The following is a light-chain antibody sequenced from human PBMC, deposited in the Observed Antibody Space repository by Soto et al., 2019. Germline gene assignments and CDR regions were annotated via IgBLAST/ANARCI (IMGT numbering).Light chain of an antibody. CDR3: QQYDSSPSSFT. CDR1: QSVSGSS. V-gene: IGKV3-20*01. J-gene: IGKJ3*01. Sequence: EIVLTQSPGTLSLSPGERATLSCRASQSVSGSSLAWYQQKPGQAPRLLIYGASSRATGIPDRFSGSGSGTDFTLTITSLEPEAFAVYYCQQYDSSPSSFTFGPGTKVDIK. CDR2: GAS.